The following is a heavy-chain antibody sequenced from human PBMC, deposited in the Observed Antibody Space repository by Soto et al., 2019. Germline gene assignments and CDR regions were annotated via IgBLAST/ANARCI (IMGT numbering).Heavy chain of an antibody. V-gene: IGHV4-59*01. J-gene: IGHJ5*02. CDR2: IYYSGST. CDR3: ARAGTTMVRGVISGWFDP. CDR1: GVSISSYY. Sequence: SETLSLTCTVSGVSISSYYWSWIRQPPGKGLEWIGYIYYSGSTNYNPSLKSRVTISVDTSKNQFSLKLSSVTAADTAVYYCARAGTTMVRGVISGWFDPWGQGTLVTV. D-gene: IGHD3-10*01.